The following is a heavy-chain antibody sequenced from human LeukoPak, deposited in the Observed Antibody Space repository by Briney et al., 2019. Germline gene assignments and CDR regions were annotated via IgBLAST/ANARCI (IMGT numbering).Heavy chain of an antibody. D-gene: IGHD3-10*01. CDR2: ISSSGSTL. Sequence: GGSLRLACVASGFTFSTYEMDSVRQAPGKWLEWISYISSSGSTLYYAQSLKDRFTISRNNAKNSLYLQMNSLRAEDTAVYYCARYQLWFGEPWGQGTLVTVSS. CDR3: ARYQLWFGEP. J-gene: IGHJ5*02. CDR1: GFTFSTYE. V-gene: IGHV3-48*03.